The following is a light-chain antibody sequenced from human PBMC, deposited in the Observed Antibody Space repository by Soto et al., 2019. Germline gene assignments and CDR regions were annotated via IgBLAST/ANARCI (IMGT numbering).Light chain of an antibody. CDR1: RDVSTN. V-gene: IGKV3-15*01. J-gene: IGKJ2*03. Sequence: ETVMTQSPDTLSVSPGESATLSSRASRDVSTNLAWFQQKPGQTPRLVLYGASKRATGIPARFSGSGSGTHFTLTISSLQSEDFGVYYCQHYNNWPPYSFGQGTKVEIK. CDR2: GAS. CDR3: QHYNNWPPYS.